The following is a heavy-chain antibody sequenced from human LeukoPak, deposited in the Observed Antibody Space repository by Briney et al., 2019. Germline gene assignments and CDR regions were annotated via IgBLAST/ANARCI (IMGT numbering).Heavy chain of an antibody. CDR1: GFTFSSYW. CDR3: ARGHTISPNWFDP. Sequence: GGSLRLSCAASGFTFSSYWLSWARQAPGKGLEWVANIKQDGSEIYYVDSVKGRFTISRDNAKNSLYLQMNSLRAEDTAVYYCARGHTISPNWFDPWGQGTLVTVSS. J-gene: IGHJ5*02. V-gene: IGHV3-7*01. CDR2: IKQDGSEI. D-gene: IGHD2-2*01.